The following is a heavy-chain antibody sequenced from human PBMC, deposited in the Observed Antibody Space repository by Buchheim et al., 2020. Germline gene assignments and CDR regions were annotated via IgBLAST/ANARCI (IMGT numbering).Heavy chain of an antibody. V-gene: IGHV4-59*01. Sequence: QVQLQESGPGLVKPSETLSLTCTVSGGSISSYYWSWIRQPPGKGLEWIGYIYYSGSTNYNPSLKSRVTISVDTSKNQFSLKLSSVTAADTAVYYCAREISYSSSSNYYYYMDVWGKGTT. D-gene: IGHD6-6*01. CDR1: GGSISSYY. CDR2: IYYSGST. CDR3: AREISYSSSSNYYYYMDV. J-gene: IGHJ6*03.